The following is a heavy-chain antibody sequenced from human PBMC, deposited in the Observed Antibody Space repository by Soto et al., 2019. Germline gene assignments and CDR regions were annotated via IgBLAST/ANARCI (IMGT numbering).Heavy chain of an antibody. D-gene: IGHD6-25*01. Sequence: AGGLLRVSWTAAGVNFIVAWMNWVRQAPGKGLEWIGHIKNDGTTDYAAPVKGRFTISRDDSKNTVSLQMNSLKPEDTAVYYCAADTPAVGQGEFEYWRQAALVTV. CDR2: IKNDGTT. CDR1: GVNFIVAW. J-gene: IGHJ4*02. V-gene: IGHV3-15*01. CDR3: AADTPAVGQGEFEY.